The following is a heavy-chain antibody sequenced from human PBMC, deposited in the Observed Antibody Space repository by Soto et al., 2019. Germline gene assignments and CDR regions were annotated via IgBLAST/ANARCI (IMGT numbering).Heavy chain of an antibody. CDR1: GFTFSSYE. J-gene: IGHJ3*02. D-gene: IGHD3-9*01. V-gene: IGHV3-48*03. CDR3: VRDRDWAFDI. CDR2: TGTSRKYT. Sequence: GSLRLSCAASGFTFSSYEMNWVRQAPGKGLEWVSYTGTSRKYTFYADSVRGRFTISRDEARNSVYLQLNSLRDEDTAVYYCVRDRDWAFDIWGQGTMVTVSS.